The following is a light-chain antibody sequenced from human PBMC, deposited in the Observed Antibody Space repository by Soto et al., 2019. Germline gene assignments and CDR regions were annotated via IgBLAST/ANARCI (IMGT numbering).Light chain of an antibody. J-gene: IGLJ2*01. CDR2: EGT. CDR1: SSDVGSYNF. V-gene: IGLV2-23*01. Sequence: QSVLTQPASVSGSPGQSINISCTGTSSDVGSYNFVSWFQQHPGKVPKLIIYEGTERPSGVSNRFSASKSGNTASLTISGLQPEDEADYYCCSYAGPSTIFGGGTKLTVL. CDR3: CSYAGPSTI.